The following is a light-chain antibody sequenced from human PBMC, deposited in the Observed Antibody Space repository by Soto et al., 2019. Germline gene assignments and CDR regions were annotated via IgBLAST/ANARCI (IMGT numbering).Light chain of an antibody. V-gene: IGLV4-60*02. CDR1: SGHSSYI. Sequence: QLVLTQSSSASASLGSSVKLTCTLSSGHSSYIIAWHQQQPGNAPRYLMKLEGSGSYNKGSGVPDRFSGSSSGADRYLTISTLQFEDEADYYCGTWDSNTRVFGGGTKLTVL. J-gene: IGLJ3*02. CDR3: GTWDSNTRV. CDR2: LEGSGSY.